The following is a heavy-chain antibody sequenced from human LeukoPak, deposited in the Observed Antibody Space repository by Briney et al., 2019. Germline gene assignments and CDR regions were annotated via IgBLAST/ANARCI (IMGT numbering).Heavy chain of an antibody. CDR1: GIGFRVYS. CDR3: ARDYDYDSSGYSSD. Sequence: GGSLRLSCASSGIGFRVYSMTWVRQAVGKGLEWVSSMSGGGDTPYYADSVKGRFAVSRDYSKNTLYLQMDSLRAEDTAVYYCARDYDYDSSGYSSDWGQGTLVTVSS. J-gene: IGHJ4*02. CDR2: MSGGGDTP. V-gene: IGHV3-23*01. D-gene: IGHD3-22*01.